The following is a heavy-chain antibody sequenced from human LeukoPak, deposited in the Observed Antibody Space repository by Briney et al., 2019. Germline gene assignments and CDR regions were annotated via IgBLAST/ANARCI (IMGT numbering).Heavy chain of an antibody. CDR2: ISYDGSNK. CDR3: ARDLGEVDTAMVTGY. V-gene: IGHV3-30*01. D-gene: IGHD5-18*01. J-gene: IGHJ4*02. Sequence: PGGSLRLSCAASGFTFSSYAMHWVRQAPGKGLEWVAVISYDGSNKYYADSVKGRFTICRDNSKNTLYLQMNSLRAEDTAVYYCARDLGEVDTAMVTGYWGQGTLVTVSS. CDR1: GFTFSSYA.